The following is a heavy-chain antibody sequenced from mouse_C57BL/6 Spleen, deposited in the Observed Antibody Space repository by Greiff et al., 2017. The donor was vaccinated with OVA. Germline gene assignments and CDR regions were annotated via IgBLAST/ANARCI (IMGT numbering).Heavy chain of an antibody. D-gene: IGHD2-1*01. V-gene: IGHV1-64*01. J-gene: IGHJ3*01. CDR2: IHPNSGST. CDR3: ARDGNLFAY. Sequence: QVQLLQPGAELVKPGASVKLSCKASGYTFTSYWMHWVKQRPGQGLEWLGMIHPNSGSTNYNEKFKSKATLTVNTSSSTGYMQLSSLTSEDSAVYWCARDGNLFAYWGQGPLVTVSA. CDR1: GYTFTSYW.